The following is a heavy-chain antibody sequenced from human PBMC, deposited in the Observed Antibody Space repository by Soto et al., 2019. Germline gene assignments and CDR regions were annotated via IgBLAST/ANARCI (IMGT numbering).Heavy chain of an antibody. CDR2: INPNSGGT. Sequence: GASVKVSCKASGYTFTCYYMHWVRQAPGQGLEWMGWINPNSGGTNYAQKFQGWVTMTRDTSISTAYMELSRLRSDDTAVYYCARDKIRGYSYGWNSYYGMDVWGQGTTVTVSS. V-gene: IGHV1-2*04. CDR1: GYTFTCYY. D-gene: IGHD5-18*01. CDR3: ARDKIRGYSYGWNSYYGMDV. J-gene: IGHJ6*02.